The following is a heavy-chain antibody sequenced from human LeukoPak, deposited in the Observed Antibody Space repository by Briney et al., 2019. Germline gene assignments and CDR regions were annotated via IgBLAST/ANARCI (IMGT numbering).Heavy chain of an antibody. D-gene: IGHD3-10*01. J-gene: IGHJ4*02. CDR1: GGSISSGSYY. V-gene: IGHV4-61*02. CDR2: IYTSGST. Sequence: SETLSLTCTVSGGSISSGSYYWSWIRQPAGKGLEWIGRIYTSGSTNYNPSLKSRVTISVATSKNQFSLKLSSVTAADTAVYYCARDRGLIDYWGQGTLVTVSS. CDR3: ARDRGLIDY.